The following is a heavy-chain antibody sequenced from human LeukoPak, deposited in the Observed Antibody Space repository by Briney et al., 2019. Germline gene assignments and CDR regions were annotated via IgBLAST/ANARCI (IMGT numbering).Heavy chain of an antibody. V-gene: IGHV2-5*04. CDR1: GFSLSSYGVA. D-gene: IGHD7-27*01. CDR3: VHANWGDYFDY. CDR2: IYWDDDK. J-gene: IGHJ4*02. Sequence: SGPTLVKPRQTLTLTCTFSGFSLSSYGVAVGWIRQPPGKALEWLGDIYWDDDKRFRPSLKTRLTITKDTSKNQVVLTMTHMDPLDSGTYYCVHANWGDYFDYWGQGALVTVSS.